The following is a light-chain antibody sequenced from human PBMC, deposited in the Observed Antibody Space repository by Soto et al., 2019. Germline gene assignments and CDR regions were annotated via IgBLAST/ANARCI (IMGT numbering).Light chain of an antibody. CDR2: DVT. CDR3: TSYTSSSTLNVV. J-gene: IGLJ2*01. Sequence: QSALTQPASVSGSPGQSITISCTGTSTDVGAYDYVSWYQHHPGKAPKLMIYDVTNRPSGVSNRFSGSKSGNTASLTISGFQAEDEADYDCTSYTSSSTLNVVFGGGTKLTVL. V-gene: IGLV2-14*03. CDR1: STDVGAYDY.